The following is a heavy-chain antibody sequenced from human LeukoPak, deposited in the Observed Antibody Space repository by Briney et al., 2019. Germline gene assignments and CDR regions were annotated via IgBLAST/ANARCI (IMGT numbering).Heavy chain of an antibody. J-gene: IGHJ4*02. Sequence: SETLSLTCTVSGDSISSYYWSWIRQPPGRGLEWIAYIHYTGDTNYNPSLKSRVTISVDTSKKQFSLRLSSVTAADTAIYYCARESSTSQTNLFDYWGQGTLVTVSS. V-gene: IGHV4-59*01. CDR1: GDSISSYY. D-gene: IGHD6-6*01. CDR2: IHYTGDT. CDR3: ARESSTSQTNLFDY.